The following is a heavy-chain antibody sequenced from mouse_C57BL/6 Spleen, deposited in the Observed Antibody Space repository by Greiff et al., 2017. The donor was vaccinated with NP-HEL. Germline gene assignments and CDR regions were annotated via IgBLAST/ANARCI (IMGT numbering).Heavy chain of an antibody. CDR2: IYPGDGDT. CDR3: ARATTVPGNAMDY. Sequence: QVQLKESGPELVKPGASVKISCKASGYAFSSSWMNWVKQRPGKGLEWIGRIYPGDGDTNYNGKFKGKATLTADKSSSTAYMQLSSLTSEDSAVYFCARATTVPGNAMDYWGQGTSVTVSS. CDR1: GYAFSSSW. V-gene: IGHV1-82*01. J-gene: IGHJ4*01. D-gene: IGHD1-1*01.